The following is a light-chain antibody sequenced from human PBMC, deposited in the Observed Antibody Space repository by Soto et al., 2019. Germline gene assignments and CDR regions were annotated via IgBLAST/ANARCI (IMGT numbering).Light chain of an antibody. CDR2: NVS. Sequence: QSALTQAASVSGSPGQSITISCTGTSSDVGGYNYVSWYQQFPGKVPKLLIYNVSNRPSGVSNRFSGSKSGNTASLTISGLQAEEEADYFCTSSTSGSLYVFGTGTKVTVL. V-gene: IGLV2-14*01. CDR1: SSDVGGYNY. CDR3: TSSTSGSLYV. J-gene: IGLJ1*01.